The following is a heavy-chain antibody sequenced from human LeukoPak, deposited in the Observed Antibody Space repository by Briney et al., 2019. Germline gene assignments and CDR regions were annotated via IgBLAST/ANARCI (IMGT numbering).Heavy chain of an antibody. V-gene: IGHV4-34*01. D-gene: IGHD2-21*01. J-gene: IGHJ4*02. CDR3: TRGPPLWGSFYFDP. CDR1: GGSLHGYY. CDR2: VNHGGNT. Sequence: SETLSLTCAVNGGSLHGYYWTWIRQSPGKGLEWIGEVNHGGNTNVSASLRSRVTMSVDTSKNHLSLNLNSVTAADTAVYYCTRGPPLWGSFYFDPWGQGSLVTVSS.